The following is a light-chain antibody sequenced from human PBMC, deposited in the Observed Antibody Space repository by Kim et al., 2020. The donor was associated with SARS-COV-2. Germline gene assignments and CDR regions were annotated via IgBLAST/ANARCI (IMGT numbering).Light chain of an antibody. V-gene: IGKV1-39*01. J-gene: IGKJ4*01. CDR3: QESYITSALS. Sequence: SVVDTVTITCRTSQTVNIYLNWYQQKPGKAPELLIYAASTLQAGVPSRFSGSGSGTDFTLTINSLQPEDFATYYCQESYITSALSFGGGTKVDIK. CDR2: AAS. CDR1: QTVNIY.